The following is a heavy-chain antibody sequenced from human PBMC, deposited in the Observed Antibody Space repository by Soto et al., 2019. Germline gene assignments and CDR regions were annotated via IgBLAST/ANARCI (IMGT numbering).Heavy chain of an antibody. D-gene: IGHD3-3*01. CDR3: ARDRAQSTIFGVVIPRGNWFDP. V-gene: IGHV6-1*01. CDR2: TYYRSKWYN. J-gene: IGHJ5*02. CDR1: GDSVSSNSAA. Sequence: SQTLSLTCAISGDSVSSNSAAWNWIRQSPSRGLEWLGRTYYRSKWYNDYAVSVKSRITINPDTSKNQFSLQLSSVTPEDTAVYYCARDRAQSTIFGVVIPRGNWFDPWGQGTLVTVSS.